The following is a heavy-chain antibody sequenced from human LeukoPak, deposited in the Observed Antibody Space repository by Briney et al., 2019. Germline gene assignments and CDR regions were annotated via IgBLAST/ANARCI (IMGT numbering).Heavy chain of an antibody. CDR1: GFTFSDFD. Sequence: GSLGLSCVASGFTFSDFDMNWVRQAPGKGLEWIGQINHGGGTNYNPSLKSRVTISVDSSKDQFSLKLTSVTAADTAVYYCARGRLAPRSGGGRDYYYGMDVWGQGTTVTVSS. CDR2: INHGGGT. D-gene: IGHD2-15*01. CDR3: ARGRLAPRSGGGRDYYYGMDV. V-gene: IGHV4-34*01. J-gene: IGHJ6*02.